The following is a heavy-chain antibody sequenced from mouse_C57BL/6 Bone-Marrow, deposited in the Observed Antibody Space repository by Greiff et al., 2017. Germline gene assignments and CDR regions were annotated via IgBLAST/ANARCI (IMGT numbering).Heavy chain of an antibody. CDR2: IDPENGDT. D-gene: IGHD1-1*01. CDR1: GFNIKDDY. J-gene: IGHJ2*01. CDR3: TTRITTVVATDYFDC. V-gene: IGHV14-4*01. Sequence: VQLQQSGAELVRPGASVKLSCTASGFNIKDDYMHWVKQRPEQGLAWIGWIDPENGDTGCASKFQGKATITADTSSNTAYLQLSSLTSEDTAVXFWTTRITTVVATDYFDCWGPGATLTVSS.